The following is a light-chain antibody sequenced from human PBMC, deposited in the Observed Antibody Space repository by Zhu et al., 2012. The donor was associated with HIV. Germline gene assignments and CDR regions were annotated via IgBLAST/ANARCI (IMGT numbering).Light chain of an antibody. CDR1: QSVGTN. J-gene: IGKJ4*01. CDR2: RAS. CDR3: LQDYNYPRT. Sequence: ETVMTQSPATLSVSPGERSTLSCRASQSVGTNLAWYQQKPGQVPRLLISRASTRATGIPDRFSGSGSGTDFTLTISSLQSEDFATYYCLQDYNYPRTFGGGTKVEIK. V-gene: IGKV3D-15*01.